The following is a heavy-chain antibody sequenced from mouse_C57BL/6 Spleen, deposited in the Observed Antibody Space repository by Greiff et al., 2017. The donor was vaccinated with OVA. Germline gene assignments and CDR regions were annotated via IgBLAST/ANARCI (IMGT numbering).Heavy chain of an antibody. D-gene: IGHD1-1*01. CDR3: AGGITTVVPYAMDY. Sequence: QVQLKESGPELVKPGASVKISCKASGYSFTSYYIHWVKQRPGQGLEWIGWIYPGSGNTKYNEKFKGKATLTADTSSSTAYMQLSSLTSEDSAVYYCAGGITTVVPYAMDYWGQGTSVTVSS. J-gene: IGHJ4*01. V-gene: IGHV1-66*01. CDR2: IYPGSGNT. CDR1: GYSFTSYY.